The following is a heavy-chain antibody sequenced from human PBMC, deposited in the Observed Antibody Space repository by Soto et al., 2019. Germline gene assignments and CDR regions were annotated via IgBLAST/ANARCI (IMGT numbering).Heavy chain of an antibody. D-gene: IGHD6-13*01. CDR3: ARVSLGIAAAGMDV. CDR1: GYTFTGYY. V-gene: IGHV1-2*02. CDR2: INPNSGGT. J-gene: IGHJ6*02. Sequence: ASVKVSCKASGYTFTGYYMHWARQAPGQGLEWMGWINPNSGGTNYAQKFQGRVTMTRDTSISTAYMELSRLRSDDTAVYYCARVSLGIAAAGMDVWGQGTTVTVSS.